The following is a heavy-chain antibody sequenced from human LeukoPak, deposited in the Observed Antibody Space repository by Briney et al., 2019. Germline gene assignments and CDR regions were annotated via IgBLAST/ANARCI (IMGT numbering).Heavy chain of an antibody. V-gene: IGHV3-23*01. CDR2: ISGSGGST. J-gene: IGHJ4*02. Sequence: GGSLRLSCAASGFTFSSYAMSWVRQAPGKGLEWVSAISGSGGSTYYADSVKGRFTISRDSSKNTLYLQMNSLRAEDTAVYFCARAGSRGSVDFWGQGTLVTVSS. D-gene: IGHD6-19*01. CDR1: GFTFSSYA. CDR3: ARAGSRGSVDF.